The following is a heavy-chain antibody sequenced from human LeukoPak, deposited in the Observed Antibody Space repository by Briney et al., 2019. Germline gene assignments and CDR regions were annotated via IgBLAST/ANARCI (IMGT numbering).Heavy chain of an antibody. V-gene: IGHV4-38-2*01. D-gene: IGHD6-13*01. CDR1: GFTFTSYA. J-gene: IGHJ5*02. Sequence: KTGGSLRLSCAASGFTFTSYAMNWIRQPPGKGLEWIGSIYHSGSTYYNPSLKSRVTISVDMSKNQFSLKLSSVTAADTAVYYCARQLHSTRGFDPWGQGTLVTVSS. CDR2: IYHSGST. CDR3: ARQLHSTRGFDP.